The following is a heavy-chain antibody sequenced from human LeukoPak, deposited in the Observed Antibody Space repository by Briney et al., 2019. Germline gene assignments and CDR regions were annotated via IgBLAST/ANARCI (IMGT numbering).Heavy chain of an antibody. D-gene: IGHD3-3*01. CDR3: AGGPTFPVKFGVIIIGYYFDY. CDR1: GGSFSGYY. Sequence: SETLSLTCAVYGGSFSGYYWSWIRQPPGKGLQWIGEINHSGSTNYNPSLKSRVTISLDTSKNEFSLKLSSVTAADTAVYYCAGGPTFPVKFGVIIIGYYFDYWGQGTLVTVSS. J-gene: IGHJ4*02. V-gene: IGHV4-34*01. CDR2: INHSGST.